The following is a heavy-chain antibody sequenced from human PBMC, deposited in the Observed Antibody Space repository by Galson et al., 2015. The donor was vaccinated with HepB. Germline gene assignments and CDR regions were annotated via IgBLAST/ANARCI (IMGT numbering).Heavy chain of an antibody. CDR3: AKDLWSGYYGSGSYSPHY. Sequence: SLRLSCAASGFTFSSYGMHWVRQAPGKGLEWVAVISYDGSNKYYADSVKGRFTISRDNSKNTLYLQMNSLRAEDTAVYYCAKDLWSGYYGSGSYSPHYWGQGTLCTVSS. D-gene: IGHD3-10*01. CDR2: ISYDGSNK. V-gene: IGHV3-30*18. CDR1: GFTFSSYG. J-gene: IGHJ4*02.